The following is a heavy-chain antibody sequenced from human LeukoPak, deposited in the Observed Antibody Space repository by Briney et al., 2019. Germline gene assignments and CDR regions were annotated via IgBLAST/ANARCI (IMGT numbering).Heavy chain of an antibody. V-gene: IGHV3-33*01. CDR2: IWYDGSNK. CDR1: GFTFSSYG. J-gene: IGHJ4*02. Sequence: GRSLRLSCAASGFTFSSYGMHWVRQAPGKGLEWVAVIWYDGSNKYYADSVKGRFTISRDNSKNTLYLQMNSLRAEDTAVYYCARDAAFPQYYYGSGSYYPDYWGQGTLVTVPS. CDR3: ARDAAFPQYYYGSGSYYPDY. D-gene: IGHD3-10*01.